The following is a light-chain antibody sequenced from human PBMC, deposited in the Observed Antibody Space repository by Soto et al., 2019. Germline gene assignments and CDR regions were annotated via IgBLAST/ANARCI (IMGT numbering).Light chain of an antibody. Sequence: DLQMTQSPSSLSASVGDRVTITCQASQDISNYLNWYQQKPGKAPKLLIYDASNLETGVPSRFSGSGSGTDFTFTISSLQPEDIATYYCQQYDNLPFTFGHGNKVDIK. CDR2: DAS. V-gene: IGKV1-33*01. CDR1: QDISNY. CDR3: QQYDNLPFT. J-gene: IGKJ3*01.